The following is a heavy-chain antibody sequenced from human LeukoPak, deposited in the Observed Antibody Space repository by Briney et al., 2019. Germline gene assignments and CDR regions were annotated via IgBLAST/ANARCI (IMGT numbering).Heavy chain of an antibody. CDR1: GFIFSSFA. Sequence: GGSLRLSCAASGFIFSSFALGWVRQAPGKGLEWVSRISDSGASTYYADSVKGRFTVSRDNSKETLYLQMNRLRAEDTAVYYCSLGMGYGPPHFDYWGQGTLVTVSS. D-gene: IGHD5-18*01. CDR3: SLGMGYGPPHFDY. J-gene: IGHJ4*02. V-gene: IGHV3-23*01. CDR2: ISDSGAST.